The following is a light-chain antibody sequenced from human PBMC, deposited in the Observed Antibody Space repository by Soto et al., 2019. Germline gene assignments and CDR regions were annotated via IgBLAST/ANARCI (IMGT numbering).Light chain of an antibody. CDR1: QSISSY. V-gene: IGKV1-39*01. Sequence: DIQMTQSPSSLSASVGDRVTITCRASQSISSYLNWYQQKPGKAPNLLIYAASSLQSGVPSRFSGSGSGTDFTPTISSLQPEDFATYYCQQSYSTPITFGQGTRLEIK. J-gene: IGKJ5*01. CDR3: QQSYSTPIT. CDR2: AAS.